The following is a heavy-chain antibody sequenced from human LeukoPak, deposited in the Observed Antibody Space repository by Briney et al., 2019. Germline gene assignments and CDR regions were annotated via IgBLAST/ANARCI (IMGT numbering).Heavy chain of an antibody. CDR2: ISNAAVTT. V-gene: IGHV3-23*01. D-gene: IGHD3-22*01. Sequence: WGSLRLSCAASGFSFGTYAMTWVRRDPAKDLHWVAVISNAAVTTYHAQSVRGRFTISIDNSKNKLSLQLNTLTAADPAFYYCAKLSSVSSPDFDYWGQGTLVTVSS. CDR3: AKLSSVSSPDFDY. CDR1: GFSFGTYA. J-gene: IGHJ4*02.